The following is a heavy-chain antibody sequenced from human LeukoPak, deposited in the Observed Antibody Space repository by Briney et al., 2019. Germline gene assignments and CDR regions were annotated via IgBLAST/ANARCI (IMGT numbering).Heavy chain of an antibody. D-gene: IGHD3-9*01. CDR2: MNPNSGGT. CDR3: ARATPPPLRYFDWLSTRIAFDI. V-gene: IGHV1-2*02. J-gene: IGHJ3*02. CDR1: GYTFTTYD. Sequence: GASVKVSCKASGYTFTTYDINWVRQATGQGLEWMGWMNPNSGGTNYAQKFQGRVTMTRDTSISTAYMELSRLRSDDTAVYYCARATPPPLRYFDWLSTRIAFDIWGQGTMVTVSS.